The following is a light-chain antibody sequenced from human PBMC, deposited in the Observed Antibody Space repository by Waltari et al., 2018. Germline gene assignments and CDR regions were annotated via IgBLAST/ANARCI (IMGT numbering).Light chain of an antibody. V-gene: IGKV1-5*03. Sequence: DIQMTQSPSTLSASVGDRVTITCRASQSIGSWLAWYQQKPGKAPKLLIYEATSLESGVPSRFSARGSGTEFTLTFSSLQPDDFATYYCQRYNSYPITFGPGTKVDI. CDR1: QSIGSW. J-gene: IGKJ3*01. CDR2: EAT. CDR3: QRYNSYPIT.